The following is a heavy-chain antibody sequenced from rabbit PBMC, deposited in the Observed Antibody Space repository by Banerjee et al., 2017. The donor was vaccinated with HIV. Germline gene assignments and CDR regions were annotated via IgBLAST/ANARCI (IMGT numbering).Heavy chain of an antibody. J-gene: IGHJ4*01. CDR1: GFSFSSSYW. CDR3: VRDHSYDDYGDYLAFDL. D-gene: IGHD2-1*01. Sequence: QSLEESGGDLVKPGASLTLTCTASGFSFSSSYWICWVHQAPGKGLEWIGYIYPVFGRTYYANWVNSRFTISSDNAQNTVDLQLNSLTAADTATYFCVRDHSYDDYGDYLAFDLWGPGTLVTVS. V-gene: IGHV1S40*01. CDR2: IYPVFGRT.